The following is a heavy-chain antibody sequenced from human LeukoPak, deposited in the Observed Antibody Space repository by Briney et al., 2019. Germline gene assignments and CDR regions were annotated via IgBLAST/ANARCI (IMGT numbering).Heavy chain of an antibody. CDR2: ISTTSSFT. D-gene: IGHD1-1*01. V-gene: IGHV3-11*06. J-gene: IGHJ4*02. Sequence: GGSLRLSCAASGFTFSDYYMSWIRQAPGKGLEWVSYISTTSSFTKYADSVKGRFTISRDNAKNSLYLQMNSLRAEDTAVYYCARNTGTYDYWGQGTLVTVSS. CDR1: GFTFSDYY. CDR3: ARNTGTYDY.